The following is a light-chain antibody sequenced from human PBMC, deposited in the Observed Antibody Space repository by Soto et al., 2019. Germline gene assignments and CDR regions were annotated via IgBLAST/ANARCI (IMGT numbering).Light chain of an antibody. CDR1: QSVSISF. CDR3: QQYGSSPLT. Sequence: PGERATLSCRASQSVSISFLARYQQKPGQAPRRLIYGASRSATGIPDRFSGSGSGTDFTLTISRVEPDDVAVYYCQQYGSSPLTFGGGTKVEIK. CDR2: GAS. V-gene: IGKV3-20*01. J-gene: IGKJ4*01.